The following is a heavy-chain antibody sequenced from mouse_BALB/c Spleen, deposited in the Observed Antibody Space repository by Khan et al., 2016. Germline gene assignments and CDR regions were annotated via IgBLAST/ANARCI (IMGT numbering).Heavy chain of an antibody. D-gene: IGHD3-2*01. CDR3: ARSDSSGYRCAY. Sequence: EVQLQESGPGLVKPSQSLSLTCTVTGYSITSDYAWNWIRQFPGNKLEWMGYISYSGSTSYNPSLKSRISITRDTSKNQFFLQLNSVTTEDTATYYCARSDSSGYRCAYWGQGTLVTVSA. CDR1: GYSITSDYA. V-gene: IGHV3-2*02. CDR2: ISYSGST. J-gene: IGHJ3*01.